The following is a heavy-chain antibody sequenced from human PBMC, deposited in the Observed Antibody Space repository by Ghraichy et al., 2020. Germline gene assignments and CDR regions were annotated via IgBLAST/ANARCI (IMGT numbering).Heavy chain of an antibody. Sequence: ASVKVSCKASGYTFTSYYMHWVRQAPGQGLEWMGIINPSGGSTSYAQKFQGRVTMTRDTSTSTVYMELSSLRSEDTAVYYCARATTRRDGGRAFDIWGQGTMVTVSS. CDR1: GYTFTSYY. D-gene: IGHD5-24*01. V-gene: IGHV1-46*01. J-gene: IGHJ3*02. CDR3: ARATTRRDGGRAFDI. CDR2: INPSGGST.